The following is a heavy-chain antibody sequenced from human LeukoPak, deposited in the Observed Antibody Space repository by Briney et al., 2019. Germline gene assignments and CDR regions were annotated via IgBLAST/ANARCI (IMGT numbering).Heavy chain of an antibody. J-gene: IGHJ5*02. CDR3: AHRSVAARPSFFWFDP. V-gene: IGHV2-5*01. CDR2: IYWNDDK. Sequence: SGPTLVKTTQTLTLTCTFSGFSLTTSGVGVGWIRQPPGKALEWLALIYWNDDKRYNPSLESRLTITRDTSKNQVVLTMTNMEFVDTATYYCAHRSVAARPSFFWFDPWGQGTLVTVSS. CDR1: GFSLTTSGVG. D-gene: IGHD6-6*01.